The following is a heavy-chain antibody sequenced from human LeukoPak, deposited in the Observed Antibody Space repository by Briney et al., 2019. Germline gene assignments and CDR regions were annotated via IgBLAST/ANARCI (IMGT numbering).Heavy chain of an antibody. J-gene: IGHJ4*02. CDR1: GFTFSNYA. CDR2: ISGSGGST. Sequence: GGSLRLSCAASGFTFSNYAMSWVRLAPGKGLEWVSAISGSGGSTYYADSVKGRFTISRDNSKNTLYLQMNSLRAEDTAVYYCAKAGWGSGWYYFDYWGQGTLVTVSS. D-gene: IGHD6-19*01. CDR3: AKAGWGSGWYYFDY. V-gene: IGHV3-23*01.